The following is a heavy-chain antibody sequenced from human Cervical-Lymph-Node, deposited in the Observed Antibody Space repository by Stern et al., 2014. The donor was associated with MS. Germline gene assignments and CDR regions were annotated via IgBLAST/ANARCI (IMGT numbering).Heavy chain of an antibody. CDR2: IYHSGST. J-gene: IGHJ4*02. CDR3: ARISSSWRLYYFDY. D-gene: IGHD6-13*01. V-gene: IGHV4-4*02. CDR1: GGSISSSNW. Sequence: QVQLQESGPGLVKPSGTLSLTCAVSGGSISSSNWWSWVRQPPGKGLEWIGEIYHSGSTNYNPSLKSRVTISVDKSKNQFSMKMSSLTAADTAVYYCARISSSWRLYYFDYWGQGTLVTVSS.